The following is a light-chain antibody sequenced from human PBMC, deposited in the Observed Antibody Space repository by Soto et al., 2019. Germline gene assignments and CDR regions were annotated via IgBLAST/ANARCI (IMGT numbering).Light chain of an antibody. V-gene: IGKV3-11*01. Sequence: EIVLTQSPATLSLSPGGRATLSCRASQSISLSLPCYQQKPGQAPRLLIYDASKRASGLPARFSGSGSGTEVTPTIISRQSQDFVVSYCQQYNFWPPTFGQGTQLDIK. CDR2: DAS. CDR1: QSISLS. CDR3: QQYNFWPPT. J-gene: IGKJ5*01.